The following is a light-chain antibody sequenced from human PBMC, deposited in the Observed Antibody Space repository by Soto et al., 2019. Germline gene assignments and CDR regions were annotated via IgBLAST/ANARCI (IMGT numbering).Light chain of an antibody. V-gene: IGLV1-44*01. CDR2: NNN. CDR1: SSNIGTNA. J-gene: IGLJ1*01. Sequence: QPVLTQPPSASGTPGQRVTISCSGGSSNIGTNAVNWYQQLPGTAPKLLIYNNNQRPSGVPDRFSGSKSGTSASLAISGLQSEDEADYYCAAWDDSLNGYVFGTGT. CDR3: AAWDDSLNGYV.